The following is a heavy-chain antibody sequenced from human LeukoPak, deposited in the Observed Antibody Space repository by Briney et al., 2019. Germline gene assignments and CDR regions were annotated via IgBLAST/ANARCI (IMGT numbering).Heavy chain of an antibody. CDR3: ARVRGEQLVLTHWFDP. CDR1: GYTFTNYG. Sequence: ASVKVSCKASGYTFTNYGITWVRQAPGQGLEWMGWISAYNGDTNYAQKLQDRVTMTTDTSTSTAYMELRSLRSDDTAVYYCARVRGEQLVLTHWFDPWGQGTLVTVSS. V-gene: IGHV1-18*01. CDR2: ISAYNGDT. J-gene: IGHJ5*02. D-gene: IGHD6-6*01.